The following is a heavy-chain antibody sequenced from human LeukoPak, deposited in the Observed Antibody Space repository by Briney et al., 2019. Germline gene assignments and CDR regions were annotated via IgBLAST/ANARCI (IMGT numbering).Heavy chain of an antibody. J-gene: IGHJ4*02. V-gene: IGHV3-30*03. CDR3: ASTNYPIAVAGPSFDY. CDR1: GFTFSSYG. CDR2: ISYDGSNK. Sequence: GGSLRLSCAASGFTFSSYGMHWVRQAPGKGLEWVAVISYDGSNKYYADSVKGRFTISRDNSKNTLYLQMNSLRAEDTAVYYCASTNYPIAVAGPSFDYWGQGTLVTVSS. D-gene: IGHD6-19*01.